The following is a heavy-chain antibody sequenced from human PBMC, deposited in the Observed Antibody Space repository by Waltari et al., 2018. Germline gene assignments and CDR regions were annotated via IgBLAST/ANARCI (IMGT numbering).Heavy chain of an antibody. D-gene: IGHD3-22*01. V-gene: IGHV3-53*02. CDR3: ATVGEGTSGYYHY. J-gene: IGHJ4*02. CDR1: GITVGTRH. Sequence: EVQLIETGRGLIQPGGALRLSGAASGITVGTRHMSRVRQAPGKGLEWVSDIFGDVRTSYAEAVRGRFTISTDTSKNTLYLQMSSLTFEDTATYYCATVGEGTSGYYHYWGQGTLVTVSS. CDR2: IFGDVRT.